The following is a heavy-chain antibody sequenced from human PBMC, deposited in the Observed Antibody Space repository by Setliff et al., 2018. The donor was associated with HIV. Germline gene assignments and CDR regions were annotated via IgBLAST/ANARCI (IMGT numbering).Heavy chain of an antibody. Sequence: SETLSLTCIVSGGSISSSAYYWGWIRQPPGKGLEWIGYIYNSGTTTYNPSLKSRVTISVHTSKNQFSLKLNSVTAADTAVYYCATYSASWPDYWGQGTLVTVSS. CDR2: IYNSGTT. V-gene: IGHV4-61*05. CDR3: ATYSASWPDY. CDR1: GGSISSSAYY. D-gene: IGHD6-13*01. J-gene: IGHJ4*02.